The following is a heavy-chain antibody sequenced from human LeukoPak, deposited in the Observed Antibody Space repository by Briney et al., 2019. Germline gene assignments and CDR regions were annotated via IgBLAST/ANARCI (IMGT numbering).Heavy chain of an antibody. CDR1: GFTFSSYA. D-gene: IGHD5-18*01. V-gene: IGHV3-23*01. CDR3: AKYSYGYRVVY. CDR2: ISGSGGST. J-gene: IGHJ4*02. Sequence: GGSLRVSCAASGFTFSSYAMSWVRQAPGNGLEWVSAISGSGGSTYYADSVKGRFTISRDNSKNTLYLQMNSLRAEDTAVYYCAKYSYGYRVVYWGQGTLVTVSS.